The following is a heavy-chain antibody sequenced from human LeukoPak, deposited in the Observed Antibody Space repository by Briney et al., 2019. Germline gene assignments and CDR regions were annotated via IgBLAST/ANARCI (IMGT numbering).Heavy chain of an antibody. CDR2: INENGSKK. V-gene: IGHV3-7*03. J-gene: IGHJ2*01. D-gene: IGHD1-7*01. CDR3: SRERVVFKTNNWYFDV. Sequence: PGGSLRLSCAASGFTFSNYWMNWVRRAPGKGLEWVAGINENGSKKYYADSVRGRFTISRDNAKNSLYLQMNSLRAEDTAVYFCSRERVVFKTNNWYFDVWGRGTHLTVS. CDR1: GFTFSNYW.